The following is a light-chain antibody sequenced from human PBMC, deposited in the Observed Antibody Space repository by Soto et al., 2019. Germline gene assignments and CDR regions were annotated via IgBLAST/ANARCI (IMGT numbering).Light chain of an antibody. CDR1: QSVNIN. CDR3: KQYKDWPPLT. J-gene: IGKJ4*01. V-gene: IGKV3D-15*01. CDR2: GAS. Sequence: EIAMTQSPVTLSASPGERVTLSCRASQSVNINLAWYQQRPGQAPRVLIYGASNRASGIPDRFSGSGSGTDFTLTISSLEPDDLALYYCKQYKDWPPLTFGGGTRVEIK.